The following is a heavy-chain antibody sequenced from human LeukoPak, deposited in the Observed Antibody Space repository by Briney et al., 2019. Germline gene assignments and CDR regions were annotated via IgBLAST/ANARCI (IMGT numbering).Heavy chain of an antibody. Sequence: GGSLRLSCAASGFTFSDFSMSWVRQAPGRGLEWVSVITSNSYIFDADSVKGRFTISRDNAKKSLYLQMNSLRAEDTAVYYCARGSMGRTTGPHYDWGRGPLVTVSS. V-gene: IGHV3-21*01. J-gene: IGHJ4*02. CDR2: ITSNSYI. CDR1: GFTFSDFS. CDR3: ARGSMGRTTGPHYD. D-gene: IGHD1-26*01.